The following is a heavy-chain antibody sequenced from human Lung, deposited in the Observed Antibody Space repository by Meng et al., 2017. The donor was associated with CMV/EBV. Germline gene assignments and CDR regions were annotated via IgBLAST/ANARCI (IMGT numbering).Heavy chain of an antibody. D-gene: IGHD3-16*01. V-gene: IGHV4-39*07. Sequence: CTGSRGSISSSSHYWGWVRQAPGKGLEWIGSMLYGGSTFYNPSLKGRVSISIDVSKNQFSLSLSSVTAADTAVYYCARVWGGDNWLDPWGQGILVTVSS. CDR1: RGSISSSSHY. J-gene: IGHJ5*02. CDR3: ARVWGGDNWLDP. CDR2: MLYGGST.